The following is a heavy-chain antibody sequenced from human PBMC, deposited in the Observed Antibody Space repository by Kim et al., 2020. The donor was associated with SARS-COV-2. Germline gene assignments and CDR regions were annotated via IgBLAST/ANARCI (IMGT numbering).Heavy chain of an antibody. J-gene: IGHJ6*02. D-gene: IGHD2-2*01. CDR2: IYYSGST. Sequence: SETLSLTCTVSGGSISSYYWSWIRQPPGKGLEWIGYIYYSGSTNYNPSLKSRVTISVDTSKNQFSLKLSSVTAADTAVSYCARDGWGYCSSTSCSSPDYYYYYGMDVWGQGTTVTVSS. V-gene: IGHV4-59*01. CDR3: ARDGWGYCSSTSCSSPDYYYYYGMDV. CDR1: GGSISSYY.